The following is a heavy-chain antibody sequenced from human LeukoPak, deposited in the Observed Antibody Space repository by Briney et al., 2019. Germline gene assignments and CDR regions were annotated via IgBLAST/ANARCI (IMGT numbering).Heavy chain of an antibody. J-gene: IGHJ5*02. CDR2: INHSGST. V-gene: IGHV4-34*01. Sequence: SETLSLTCAVYGGSFSGYYWSWIRQPPGKGLEWIGEINHSGSTNYNPSLKSRVTISVDTSKNQFSLKPSSVTAADTAVYYCARGSRGIQLWLNPWGQGTLVTVSS. CDR3: ARGSRGIQLWLNP. CDR1: GGSFSGYY. D-gene: IGHD5-18*01.